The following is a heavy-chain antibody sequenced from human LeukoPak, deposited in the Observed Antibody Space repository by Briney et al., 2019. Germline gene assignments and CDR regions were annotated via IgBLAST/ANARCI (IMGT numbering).Heavy chain of an antibody. CDR2: INGDGSST. J-gene: IGHJ3*02. D-gene: IGHD2-15*01. CDR1: GFTFTNFA. V-gene: IGHV3-74*01. CDR3: ARDSGYAFDT. Sequence: GGSLRLSCAASGFTFTNFAMSWVRQVPGKGLVWVSRINGDGSSTSYADSVKGRFTVSRDNAKNTLYLQMDSLRAEDTAVYFCARDSGYAFDTWGQGTMVTVSS.